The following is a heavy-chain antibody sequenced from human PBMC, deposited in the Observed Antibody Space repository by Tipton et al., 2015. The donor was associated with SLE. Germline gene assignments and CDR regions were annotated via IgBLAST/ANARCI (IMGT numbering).Heavy chain of an antibody. CDR2: IYYSGST. J-gene: IGHJ3*02. Sequence: LRLSCTVSGGSISSYYWSWIRHPPGKGLEWIGYIYYSGSTNYNPSLKSRVTISVDTSKNQFSLKLSSVTAADTAVYYCARRYIKQWLAGAFDIWGQGTMVTVPS. CDR1: GGSISSYY. D-gene: IGHD6-19*01. CDR3: ARRYIKQWLAGAFDI. V-gene: IGHV4-59*01.